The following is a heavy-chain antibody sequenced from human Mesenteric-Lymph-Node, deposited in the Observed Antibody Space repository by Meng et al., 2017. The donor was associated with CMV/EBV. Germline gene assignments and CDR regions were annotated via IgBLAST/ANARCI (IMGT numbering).Heavy chain of an antibody. Sequence: ASVKVSCKASGYTFTSYGISWVRQAPGQGLEWMGWISGYNGNTKKAENFQGRVTMTTDTSTSTSYMELRSLRSDDSAVYYCAREGKWEALGYYLYSGMDGWGQGTTVTVSS. V-gene: IGHV1-18*01. J-gene: IGHJ6*02. CDR1: GYTFTSYG. D-gene: IGHD1-26*01. CDR2: ISGYNGNT. CDR3: AREGKWEALGYYLYSGMDG.